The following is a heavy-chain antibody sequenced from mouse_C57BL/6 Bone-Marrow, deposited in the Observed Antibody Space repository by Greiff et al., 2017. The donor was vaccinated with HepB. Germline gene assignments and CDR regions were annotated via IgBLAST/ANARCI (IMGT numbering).Heavy chain of an antibody. D-gene: IGHD1-1*02. CDR1: GYAFSSYW. V-gene: IGHV1-80*01. CDR2: IYPGDGDT. Sequence: VQLQQSGAELVKPGASVKISCKASGYAFSSYWMNWVKQRPGKGLEWIGQIYPGDGDTNYNGKFKGKATLTADKSSSTAYMQLSSLTSEDSAVYFCAREGLWEAWFAYWGQGTLVTVSA. CDR3: AREGLWEAWFAY. J-gene: IGHJ3*01.